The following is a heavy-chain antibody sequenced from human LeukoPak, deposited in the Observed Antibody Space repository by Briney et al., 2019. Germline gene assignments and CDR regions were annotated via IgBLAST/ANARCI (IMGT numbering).Heavy chain of an antibody. CDR1: GFTFSSYW. D-gene: IGHD3-22*01. CDR2: ITSSSSYI. J-gene: IGHJ4*02. Sequence: PGGSLRLSCAASGFTFSSYWMSWVRQAPGKGLEWVSSITSSSSYIYYADSVKGRFTISRDNSKNTMYLQMKSLSAEDTAVYYCAKDLENYYDSSDVDYWGQGTLVTVSS. CDR3: AKDLENYYDSSDVDY. V-gene: IGHV3-21*04.